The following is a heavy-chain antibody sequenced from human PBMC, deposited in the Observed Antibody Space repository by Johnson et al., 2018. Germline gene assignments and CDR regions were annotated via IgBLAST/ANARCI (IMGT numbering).Heavy chain of an antibody. CDR2: ISYDGSNK. Sequence: QVQLVEAGGGVVQPGRSLRLSCAASGFTFSSYVMNWVRQAPGKGLEWVAVISYDGSNKYDAASVKGRFTISRDNSKNTLYLQMNSLRAEDTAVYYCARDDMDVWGKGTTVTVSS. V-gene: IGHV3-30*03. CDR1: GFTFSSYV. CDR3: ARDDMDV. J-gene: IGHJ6*03.